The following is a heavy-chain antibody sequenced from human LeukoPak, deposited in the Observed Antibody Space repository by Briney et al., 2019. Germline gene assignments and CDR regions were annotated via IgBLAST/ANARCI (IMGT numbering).Heavy chain of an antibody. CDR2: IRSKAYGGTT. CDR1: GFTFGDYA. V-gene: IGHV3-49*04. Sequence: PGGSLRLSCTASGFTFGDYAMSWVRQAPGMGLEWVGFIRSKAYGGTTEYAASVKGRFTISRDDSKSIAYLQMNSLKTEDTAVYYCTRARVPGVVIPVDYWGQGTLVTVSS. J-gene: IGHJ4*02. CDR3: TRARVPGVVIPVDY. D-gene: IGHD3-3*01.